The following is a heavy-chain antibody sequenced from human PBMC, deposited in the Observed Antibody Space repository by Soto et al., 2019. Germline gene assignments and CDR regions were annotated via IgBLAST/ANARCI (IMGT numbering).Heavy chain of an antibody. CDR2: IYYSGST. Sequence: SETLSLTCTVSGGSISSYYWSWIRQPPGKGLEWIGYIYYSGSTYYNPSLKSRVTISVDTSKNQFSLKLSSVTAADTAVYYCARGKGAYSSSFYFDYWGQGTLVTVSS. CDR3: ARGKGAYSSSFYFDY. J-gene: IGHJ4*02. CDR1: GGSISSYY. V-gene: IGHV4-59*12. D-gene: IGHD6-6*01.